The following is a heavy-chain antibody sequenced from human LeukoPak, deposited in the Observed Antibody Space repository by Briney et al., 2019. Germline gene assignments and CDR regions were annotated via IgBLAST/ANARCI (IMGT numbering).Heavy chain of an antibody. J-gene: IGHJ6*02. CDR3: ARDLYASALYYYYYYGMDV. CDR2: INSDGSST. V-gene: IGHV3-74*01. CDR1: GFSFSGHW. D-gene: IGHD5/OR15-5a*01. Sequence: GGSLRLSCTASGFSFSGHWMHWVRQAPGKGLVWVSRINSDGSSTSYADSVKGRFTVSRDNAKNTLYLQMNSLRAEDTAVYYRARDLYASALYYYYYYGMDVWGQGTTVTVSS.